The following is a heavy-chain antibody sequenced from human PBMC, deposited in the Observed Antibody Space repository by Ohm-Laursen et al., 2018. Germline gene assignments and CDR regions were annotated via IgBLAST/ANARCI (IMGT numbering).Heavy chain of an antibody. V-gene: IGHV3-23*01. D-gene: IGHD1-26*01. CDR3: AKGTAVGPTGYFDY. CDR2: ISGSTYGT. CDR1: GFTFSSYA. Sequence: LSLTCAASGFTFSSYAMNWVRQAPGKGLEWVSAISGSTYGTYYTDSVKGRFTISRDNSKNTLFLQMSGLRVEDTAVYYCAKGTAVGPTGYFDYWGQGTLVTVSS. J-gene: IGHJ4*02.